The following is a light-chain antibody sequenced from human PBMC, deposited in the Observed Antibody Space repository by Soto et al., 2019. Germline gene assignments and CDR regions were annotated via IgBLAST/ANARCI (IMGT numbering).Light chain of an antibody. CDR1: QRLSSN. CDR2: GVS. Sequence: RVMAQSPATLSVSPGERATLSCRASQRLSSNFAWYQQQPGQAPRLLIYGVSTRATGIPDRFSGGGSGTDFTLTIGRLEPEDFAVYYCQQFSSYPLTFGGGTKVDIK. J-gene: IGKJ4*01. V-gene: IGKV3D-15*01. CDR3: QQFSSYPLT.